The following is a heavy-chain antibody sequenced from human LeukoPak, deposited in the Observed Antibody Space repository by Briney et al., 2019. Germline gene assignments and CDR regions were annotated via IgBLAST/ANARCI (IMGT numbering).Heavy chain of an antibody. V-gene: IGHV1-2*02. D-gene: IGHD2/OR15-2a*01. CDR2: INPNSGGT. CDR1: GYTFTGYY. CDR3: ARGLRGEYYYYYYMDV. J-gene: IGHJ6*03. Sequence: ASVKVSCKASGYTFTGYYMHWVRQAPGQGLEWMGWINPNSGGTNYAQKFQGRVTMTRDTSISTAYMELSRLRSDDTAVYYCARGLRGEYYYYYYMDVWGKGTTVTVSS.